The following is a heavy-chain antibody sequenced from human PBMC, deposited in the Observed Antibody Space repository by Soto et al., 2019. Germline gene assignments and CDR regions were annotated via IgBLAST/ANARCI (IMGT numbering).Heavy chain of an antibody. CDR1: GYTFTSYA. V-gene: IGHV1-3*01. Sequence: ASVKVSCKASGYTFTSYAMHWVRQAPGQRLEWMGWINAGNGNTKYSQKFQGRVTITRDTSASTAYMELSSLRSEDTAVYYCARSYYDFCSGYPLWFDSWGQGTRVPVSS. CDR2: INAGNGNT. CDR3: ARSYYDFCSGYPLWFDS. D-gene: IGHD3-3*01. J-gene: IGHJ5*01.